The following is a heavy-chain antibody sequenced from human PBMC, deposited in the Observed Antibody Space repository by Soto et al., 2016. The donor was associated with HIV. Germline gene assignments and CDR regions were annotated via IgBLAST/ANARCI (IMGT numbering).Heavy chain of an antibody. J-gene: IGHJ1*01. D-gene: IGHD6-13*01. CDR1: GFTFSSYW. V-gene: IGHV3-74*01. CDR2: INSDGSST. Sequence: EVQLVESGGVLVQPGGSLRLSCAASGFTFSSYWMHWVRQVPGKGLVWVSRINSDGSSTSYADSVKGRFTISRDNAKKTLYLQMNSLRAEDTAVYYCVRAGYSSTWAPRYAEFFQHWGQGTLVTVSS. CDR3: VRAGYSSTWAPRYAEFFQH.